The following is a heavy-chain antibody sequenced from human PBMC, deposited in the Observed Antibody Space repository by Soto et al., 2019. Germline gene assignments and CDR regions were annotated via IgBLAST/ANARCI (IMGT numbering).Heavy chain of an antibody. CDR1: GFTFDDYA. D-gene: IGHD5-18*01. CDR3: AKEVEDRAMIPSANYCYYGLDV. CDR2: ISWNSGSI. V-gene: IGHV3-9*01. Sequence: GGSLRLSCAASGFTFDDYAMHWVRQAPGKGLERVSGISWNSGSIGYEDSVQVRFTISRDNAKNSLYLQMNSLRADDAALYYCAKEVEDRAMIPSANYCYYGLDVWGQGTTVTVSS. J-gene: IGHJ6*02.